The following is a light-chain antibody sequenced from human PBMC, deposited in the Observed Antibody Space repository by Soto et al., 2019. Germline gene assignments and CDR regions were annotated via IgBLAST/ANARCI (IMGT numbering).Light chain of an antibody. CDR2: DGS. CDR3: QQPNKSPLT. CDR1: QSSSTY. J-gene: IGKJ4*01. V-gene: IGKV3-11*01. Sequence: IVLTQCPAALSLSPGERAILSCRASQSSSTYLDWYQQKPGQPPRLLIYDGSKRATGIPARFSGSGSGTDFALNISSLEPEDFGVYFCQQPNKSPLTFGGGTKVDIK.